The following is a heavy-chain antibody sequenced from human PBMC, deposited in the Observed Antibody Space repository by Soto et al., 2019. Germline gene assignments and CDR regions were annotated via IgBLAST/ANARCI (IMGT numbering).Heavy chain of an antibody. Sequence: GASLRLSCAASGFTFSTYGMVCVRQAPGKGLEWLALIWYDGSYKYHADSMKGRCSISRDNPKTTVFLQMRSLRVEDTAVYYCGRAVPGYSSCWYVFDYWGQGTLVNVSS. CDR3: GRAVPGYSSCWYVFDY. D-gene: IGHD6-19*01. CDR2: IWYDGSYK. V-gene: IGHV3-33*01. CDR1: GFTFSTYG. J-gene: IGHJ4*02.